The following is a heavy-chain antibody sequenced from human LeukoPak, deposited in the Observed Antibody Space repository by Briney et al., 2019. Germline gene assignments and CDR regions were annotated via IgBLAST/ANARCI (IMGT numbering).Heavy chain of an antibody. CDR3: AKGRNSGWFFDY. Sequence: GGSLRLSCAASGFIFSSYSMNWVRQAPGKGLEWVSVISGSGGSTYYADSVKGRFTISRDNSKNTLYLQMNSLRADDTAVYYCAKGRNSGWFFDYWGQGTLVSVS. CDR2: ISGSGGST. V-gene: IGHV3-23*01. D-gene: IGHD6-19*01. CDR1: GFIFSSYS. J-gene: IGHJ4*02.